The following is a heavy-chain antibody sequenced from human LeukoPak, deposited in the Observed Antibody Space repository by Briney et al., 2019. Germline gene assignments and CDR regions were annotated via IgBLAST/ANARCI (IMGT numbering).Heavy chain of an antibody. CDR3: ARVPYYYGSGDPKGHFDY. CDR2: IYYSGST. D-gene: IGHD3-10*01. CDR1: GGSISSCY. Sequence: SETLSLTCTVSGGSISSCYWSWIRQPPGKGLEWIGYIYYSGSTNYNPSLKSRVTISVDTSKNQFSLKLSSVTAVDTAVYYCARVPYYYGSGDPKGHFDYWGQGTLVTVSS. V-gene: IGHV4-59*01. J-gene: IGHJ4*02.